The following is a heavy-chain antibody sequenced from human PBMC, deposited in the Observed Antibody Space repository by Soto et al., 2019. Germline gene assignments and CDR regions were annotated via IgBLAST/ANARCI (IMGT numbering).Heavy chain of an antibody. CDR3: AGGGGDFWSGLAFDP. Sequence: SETLSLTCTVSGGSISSYYWSWIRQPPGKGLEWIGYIYYSGSTNYNPSLKSRVTISVDTSKNQFSLKLSSVTAADTAVYYCAGGGGDFWSGLAFDPWGQGTLVTVSS. D-gene: IGHD3-3*01. CDR2: IYYSGST. J-gene: IGHJ5*02. CDR1: GGSISSYY. V-gene: IGHV4-59*08.